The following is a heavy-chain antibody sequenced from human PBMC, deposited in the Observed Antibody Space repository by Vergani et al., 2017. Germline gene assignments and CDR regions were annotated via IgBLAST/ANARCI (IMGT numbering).Heavy chain of an antibody. CDR1: GFTFSSYA. CDR2: ISSSGSTI. V-gene: IGHV3-48*04. D-gene: IGHD3-16*02. Sequence: EVQLLESGGGLVQPGGSLRLSCAASGFTFSSYAMSWVRQAPGKGLEWVSYISSSGSTIYYADSVKGRFTISRDNAKNSLYLQMNSLRAEDTAVYYCARDQYDYVWGSYRYRYYFDYWGQGTLVTVSS. CDR3: ARDQYDYVWGSYRYRYYFDY. J-gene: IGHJ4*02.